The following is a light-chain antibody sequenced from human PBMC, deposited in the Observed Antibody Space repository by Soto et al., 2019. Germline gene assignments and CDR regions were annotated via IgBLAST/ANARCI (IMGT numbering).Light chain of an antibody. J-gene: IGKJ1*01. CDR2: DVS. Sequence: DIPMTQSPSTLPASVGDRVTISCRASQTVERWLAWYQQKPGKAPKLLISDVSTLERGVPSRFSGSGSATEFPLTISGLQSDDFATYYCQQYKDHVWTFGQGTK. CDR1: QTVERW. V-gene: IGKV1-5*01. CDR3: QQYKDHVWT.